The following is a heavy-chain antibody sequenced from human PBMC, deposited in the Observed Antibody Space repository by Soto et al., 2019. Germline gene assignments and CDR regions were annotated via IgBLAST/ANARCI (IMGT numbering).Heavy chain of an antibody. J-gene: IGHJ5*02. D-gene: IGHD3-3*01. CDR3: ARRLTRYYDFWSGPRVFDP. V-gene: IGHV3-48*03. Sequence: GGSVRLSCXASGFTFSSYEMNWVRQAPGKGLEWVSCISSSGSTIYYADSVKGRFTISRDNAKNSLYLQMNSLRAEDTAVYYCARRLTRYYDFWSGPRVFDPWGQGTLVTVSS. CDR1: GFTFSSYE. CDR2: ISSSGSTI.